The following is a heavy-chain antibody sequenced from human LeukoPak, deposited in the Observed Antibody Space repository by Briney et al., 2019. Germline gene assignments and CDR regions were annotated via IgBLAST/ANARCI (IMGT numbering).Heavy chain of an antibody. V-gene: IGHV3-30*02. D-gene: IGHD3-22*01. Sequence: GGSLRLSCAASGFTFSSYGMHWVRQAPGKGLEWVAFIRYDGSNKYYADSVKGRFTISRDNSKNTLYLQMNSLRAEDTAVYYCAKDYYDSSGYYFFPLGYWGQGTLVTVSS. CDR3: AKDYYDSSGYYFFPLGY. CDR2: IRYDGSNK. J-gene: IGHJ4*02. CDR1: GFTFSSYG.